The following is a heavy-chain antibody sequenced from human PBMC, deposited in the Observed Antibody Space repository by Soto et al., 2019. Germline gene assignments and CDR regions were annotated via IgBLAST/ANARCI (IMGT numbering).Heavy chain of an antibody. CDR3: ARAMYSSSWSTFDY. Sequence: SVKVSCKASGGTFSSYTISWVRQAPGQGLEWMGRIIPIFGIANYAQKFQGRVTITADESTSTAYMELSSLRSEDTAVYYCARAMYSSSWSTFDYWGQGTLVTVSS. J-gene: IGHJ4*02. D-gene: IGHD6-13*01. CDR1: GGTFSSYT. V-gene: IGHV1-69*13. CDR2: IIPIFGIA.